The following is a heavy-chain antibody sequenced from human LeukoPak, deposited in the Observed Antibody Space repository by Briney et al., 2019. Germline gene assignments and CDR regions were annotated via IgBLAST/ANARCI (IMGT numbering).Heavy chain of an antibody. CDR3: ARVNYYDSSGYYSFFDY. CDR2: IYYSGST. D-gene: IGHD3-22*01. Sequence: SETLSLTCTVSGGSISSSSSYWGWIRQPPGKGLEWIGSIYYSGSTYYNPSLKSRVTISVDTSKNQFSLKLSSVTAADTAVYYCARVNYYDSSGYYSFFDYWGQGTLVTVSS. J-gene: IGHJ4*02. CDR1: GGSISSSSSY. V-gene: IGHV4-39*07.